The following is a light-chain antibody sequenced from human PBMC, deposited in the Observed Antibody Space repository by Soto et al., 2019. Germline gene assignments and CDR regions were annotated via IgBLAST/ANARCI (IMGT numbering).Light chain of an antibody. CDR1: QGIDSH. V-gene: IGKV1-5*03. CDR3: QQYNTYSRT. Sequence: MQLTQSPSFLASSLLYRFAITFRASQGIDSHLAWYQQEPGKAPKLLIYKASTLESGVPSRFSGSGSGTEFTLTISSLQPHDFATYYCQQYNTYSRTFGQGTKVDIK. CDR2: KAS. J-gene: IGKJ1*01.